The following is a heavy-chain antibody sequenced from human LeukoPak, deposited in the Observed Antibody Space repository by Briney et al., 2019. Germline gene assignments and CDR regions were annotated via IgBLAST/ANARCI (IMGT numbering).Heavy chain of an antibody. CDR3: ARQGYSGHSQGAADY. CDR1: GYTFTSYY. J-gene: IGHJ4*02. CDR2: INPGGGST. V-gene: IGHV1-46*01. D-gene: IGHD4-23*01. Sequence: ASVKVSCKASGYTFTSYYMHWVRQAPGQGLEWMGIINPGGGSTSYAQKFQGRVTMTRDMSTSTVYMELRSLTSDDTAVYYCARQGYSGHSQGAADYWGQGTLVTVSS.